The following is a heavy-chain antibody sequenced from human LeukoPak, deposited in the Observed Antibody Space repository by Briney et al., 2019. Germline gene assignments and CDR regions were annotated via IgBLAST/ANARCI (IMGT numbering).Heavy chain of an antibody. V-gene: IGHV4-4*09. D-gene: IGHD3-22*01. CDR3: ARTSPDYYDSSGYYTNAYYFDY. CDR1: GGSISSYY. Sequence: SETLSLTCTVSGGSISSYYWSWIRQPPGKELEWIGYIYTSGNTNYNPSLKSRVTISVDTSKNQFSLKLSSVTAADTAVYYCARTSPDYYDSSGYYTNAYYFDYWGQGTLVTVSS. CDR2: IYTSGNT. J-gene: IGHJ4*02.